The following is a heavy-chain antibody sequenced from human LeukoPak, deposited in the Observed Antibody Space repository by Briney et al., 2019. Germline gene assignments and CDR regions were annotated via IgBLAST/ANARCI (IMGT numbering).Heavy chain of an antibody. Sequence: SGTLSLTCTVSGGSISSYYWSWIRQPPGKGLEWIGYFSYSGRTNYNPSLKSRVTISVDTSRNQFSLKLSSVTAADTAVYYCARGRLGGSGSYYNVLDYWGQGTLVTVSS. D-gene: IGHD3-10*01. CDR3: ARGRLGGSGSYYNVLDY. CDR1: GGSISSYY. CDR2: FSYSGRT. J-gene: IGHJ4*02. V-gene: IGHV4-59*01.